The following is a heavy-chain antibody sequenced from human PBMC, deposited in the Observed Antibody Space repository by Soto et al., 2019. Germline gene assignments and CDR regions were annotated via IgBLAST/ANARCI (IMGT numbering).Heavy chain of an antibody. Sequence: GGSLRLSCAASGFTFSSYAMSWVRQAPGKGLEWVSAISGSGGNTYYADSVKGRFTISRDNSKNTLYLQMNSLRAEDTAVYYGAKEPSRRGGCFDDWGQGTLVTVAS. CDR3: AKEPSRRGGCFDD. D-gene: IGHD6-19*01. J-gene: IGHJ4*02. CDR1: GFTFSSYA. CDR2: ISGSGGNT. V-gene: IGHV3-23*01.